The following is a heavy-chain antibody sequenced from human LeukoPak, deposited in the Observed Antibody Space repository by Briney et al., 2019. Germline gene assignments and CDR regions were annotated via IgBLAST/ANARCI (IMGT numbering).Heavy chain of an antibody. CDR3: VRDIGYSYGPSYYYYYYMDV. CDR2: IIPIFGTA. J-gene: IGHJ6*03. CDR1: GGTFSSYA. V-gene: IGHV1-69*13. Sequence: ASVKVSCKASGGTFSSYAISWVRQAPGQGLEWMGGIIPIFGTANYAQKFQGRVTITADESTSTAYMELSSLRSEDTAVYYCVRDIGYSYGPSYYYYYYMDVWGKGTTVTVSS. D-gene: IGHD5-18*01.